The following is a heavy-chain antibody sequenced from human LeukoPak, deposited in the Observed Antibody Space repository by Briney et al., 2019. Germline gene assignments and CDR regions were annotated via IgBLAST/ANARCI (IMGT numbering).Heavy chain of an antibody. Sequence: GSLRLSCAASGFTFSDYYMSWIRQAPGKGLEWLSFISPSGGAIYYADSVKGRFTISRDNAKNSLYLQMNSLKAEDTAVYYCARGLFVAGSFFDSWGQGTLVTVSS. D-gene: IGHD1-26*01. CDR3: ARGLFVAGSFFDS. CDR1: GFTFSDYY. CDR2: ISPSGGAI. V-gene: IGHV3-11*04. J-gene: IGHJ4*02.